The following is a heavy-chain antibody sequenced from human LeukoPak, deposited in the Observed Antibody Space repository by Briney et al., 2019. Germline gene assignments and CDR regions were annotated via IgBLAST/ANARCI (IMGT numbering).Heavy chain of an antibody. CDR2: IKSKADGETI. J-gene: IGHJ4*02. V-gene: IGHV3-15*07. CDR1: GFTFSDDY. D-gene: IGHD1-20*01. Sequence: GGSLRLSCAASGFTFSDDYMDWVRQTPGKGLEWVGRIKSKADGETIDYAAPVKGRFTFSRDDSKNMLYLQMNSLKSEDTAVYYCSTLTSRGLSDSWGQGTLVTVSS. CDR3: STLTSRGLSDS.